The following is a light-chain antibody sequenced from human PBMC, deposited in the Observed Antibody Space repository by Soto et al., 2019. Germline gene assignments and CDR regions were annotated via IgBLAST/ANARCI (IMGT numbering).Light chain of an antibody. CDR1: QSVSSN. CDR2: GAS. Sequence: EIVMTQSPATLSVSPGERATLSCRASQSVSSNLAWHQQKPGQAPRLLLSGASTRAPGIPDRFSGSGSGTDFTLTISRLEPEDFAVYYCQQYGTLPLTFGGGTKVDIK. CDR3: QQYGTLPLT. V-gene: IGKV3D-15*01. J-gene: IGKJ4*01.